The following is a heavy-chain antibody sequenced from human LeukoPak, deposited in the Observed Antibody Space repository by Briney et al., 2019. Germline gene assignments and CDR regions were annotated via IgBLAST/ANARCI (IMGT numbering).Heavy chain of an antibody. J-gene: IGHJ3*02. CDR3: ARKYDYYDSSGYPRRDAFDI. V-gene: IGHV1-2*06. D-gene: IGHD3-22*01. CDR2: INPNSGGT. Sequence: GASVKVSCKASGYTFTGYYMHWVRRAPGQGLEWMGRINPNSGGTNYAQKFQGRVTMTRETSISTAYMELSRLRSDDTAVYYCARKYDYYDSSGYPRRDAFDIWGQGTMVTVSS. CDR1: GYTFTGYY.